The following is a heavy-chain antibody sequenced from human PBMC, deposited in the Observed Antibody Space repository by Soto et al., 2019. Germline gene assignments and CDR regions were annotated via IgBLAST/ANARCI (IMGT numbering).Heavy chain of an antibody. CDR1: GFTFSSYA. V-gene: IGHV3-30*18. CDR3: AKSSAPLFGALYGMDV. Sequence: QVQPVESGGGVVQPGRSLRLSCAASGFTFSSYAMHWFRQAPGNGLEWVAVISYDGSKKYYADSVKGRFTISRDNSRNTLYLETNSLGAEDTAGYYCAKSSAPLFGALYGMDVWGQGTTVTVTS. J-gene: IGHJ6*02. CDR2: ISYDGSKK. D-gene: IGHD3-16*01.